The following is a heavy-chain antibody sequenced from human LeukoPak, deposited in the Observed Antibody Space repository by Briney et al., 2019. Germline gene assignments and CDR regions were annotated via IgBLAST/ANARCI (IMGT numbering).Heavy chain of an antibody. CDR1: GFTVSSNY. V-gene: IGHV3-53*01. CDR2: IYSGGST. D-gene: IGHD6-13*01. CDR3: ARGRHSSSWFYYYYYYMDV. J-gene: IGHJ6*03. Sequence: PGGSLRLSCAASGFTVSSNYMSWVRQAPGKGLEWVSVIYSGGSTYYADSVKGRFTISRDNSKNTLYLQMNSLRAEDTAVYYCARGRHSSSWFYYYYYYMDVWGKGTTVTVSS.